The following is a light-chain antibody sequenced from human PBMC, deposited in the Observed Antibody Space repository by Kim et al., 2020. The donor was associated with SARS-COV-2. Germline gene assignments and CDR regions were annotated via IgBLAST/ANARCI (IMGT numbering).Light chain of an antibody. CDR3: QVWDSSSDHRVV. V-gene: IGLV3-21*04. CDR2: YDS. Sequence: PRKTARSSCGGNSIGSKSVPWYQQRSGQAPVLVISYDSDRPSGIPGRFSGSNSGNTATLTISRVEAGDEAGYYCQVWDSSSDHRVVFGGGTQLTVL. CDR1: SIGSKS. J-gene: IGLJ2*01.